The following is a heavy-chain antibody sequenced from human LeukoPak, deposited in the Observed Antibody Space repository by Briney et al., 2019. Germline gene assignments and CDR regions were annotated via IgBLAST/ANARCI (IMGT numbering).Heavy chain of an antibody. CDR1: GFIFNSYW. D-gene: IGHD6-19*01. CDR2: IKQDGSEK. Sequence: GGSLRLSCAASGFIFNSYWMSWVRQAPGKGLEWVANIKQDGSEKYNVDSVKGRFTISRDNAKSSLYLQMNSLRAEDTAVYYCVRVRQSTGWRYYFDYWGQGTLVTVSS. V-gene: IGHV3-7*01. CDR3: VRVRQSTGWRYYFDY. J-gene: IGHJ4*02.